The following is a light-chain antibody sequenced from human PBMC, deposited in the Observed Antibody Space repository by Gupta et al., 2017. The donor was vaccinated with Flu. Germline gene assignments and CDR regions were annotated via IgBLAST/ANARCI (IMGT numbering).Light chain of an antibody. CDR2: ENN. CDR3: GTWDSSLSAGGV. CDR1: SSNIGNDY. J-gene: IGLJ2*01. Sequence: QSVLTQPPSVSAAPGQKVTISCSGSSSNIGNDYVSWYQQLPGTAPNLLIYENNKRPSGIPDRFSGSKSGTSATLGITGLQTGEEADYYCGTWDSSLSAGGVFGGGTKLTVL. V-gene: IGLV1-51*02.